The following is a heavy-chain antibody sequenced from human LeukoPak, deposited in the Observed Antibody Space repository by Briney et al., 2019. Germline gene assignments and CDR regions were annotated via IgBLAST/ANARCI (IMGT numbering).Heavy chain of an antibody. J-gene: IGHJ3*01. CDR3: AREAVAGVGDAFDF. CDR2: ISGGSYYI. CDR1: GFTFSSYW. V-gene: IGHV3-21*01. Sequence: GGSLRLSCAASGFTFSSYWMSWVRQAPGKGLEWVSSISGGSYYIYYADSVEGRFTISRDNAKNSLYLQMNSLRAEDTAVYYCAREAVAGVGDAFDFWGQGTMLTVSS. D-gene: IGHD6-19*01.